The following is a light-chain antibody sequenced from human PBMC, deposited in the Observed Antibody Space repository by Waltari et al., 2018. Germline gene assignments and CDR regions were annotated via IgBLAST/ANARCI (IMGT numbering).Light chain of an antibody. J-gene: IGKJ2*01. V-gene: IGKV3-15*01. Sequence: EIVMTQSPATLSVSPGERATLSCRASQSVSSNLAWYQQKRGQAPGLLIYGASTRATGIPARFSGSGSGTEFTLTISSLQSEDFAVYYCQQYNNWPYTFGQGTKLEIK. CDR1: QSVSSN. CDR3: QQYNNWPYT. CDR2: GAS.